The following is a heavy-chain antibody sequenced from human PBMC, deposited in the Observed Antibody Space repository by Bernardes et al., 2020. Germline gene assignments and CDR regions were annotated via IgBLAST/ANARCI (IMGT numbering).Heavy chain of an antibody. Sequence: GGSLRLSCAASGFTFSSYAMSWVRQAPGKGLEWVSAISGSGGSTYYADSVKGRFTISRDNSKNTLYLQMNSLRAEDTAVYFCAKDASSTVRPTLFDFWGQGTLDTGSS. J-gene: IGHJ4*02. CDR2: ISGSGGST. CDR3: AKDASSTVRPTLFDF. V-gene: IGHV3-23*01. D-gene: IGHD4-4*01. CDR1: GFTFSSYA.